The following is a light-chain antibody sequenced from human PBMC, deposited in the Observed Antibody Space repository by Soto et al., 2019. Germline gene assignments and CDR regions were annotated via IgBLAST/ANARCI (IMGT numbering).Light chain of an antibody. CDR1: QSINSW. CDR3: QQYNSYSGYT. V-gene: IGKV1-5*03. CDR2: KAS. J-gene: IGKJ2*01. Sequence: DIPMTQSPSTLSASVGDRVTITCRASQSINSWLAWYQQKPGKAPKLLIYKASSLQSGVPSRFSGSGSETEFTLTISSLQPDDFATYYCQQYNSYSGYTFGQGTKLEIK.